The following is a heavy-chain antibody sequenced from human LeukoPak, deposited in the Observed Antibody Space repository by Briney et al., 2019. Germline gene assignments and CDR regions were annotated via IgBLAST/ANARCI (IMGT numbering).Heavy chain of an antibody. J-gene: IGHJ3*01. CDR1: DGSISSGSYY. Sequence: SQTLSLTCTLSDGSISSGSYYWSWIRQPAGKGLEWIGHGYTRIRTNYNPSLMSRVTTSVDTSKNQISLKVISVTAADTAVYYCARQFYYGSGSYQRPHPFDLWGQGTMVTVSS. V-gene: IGHV4-61*09. D-gene: IGHD3-10*01. CDR3: ARQFYYGSGSYQRPHPFDL. CDR2: GYTRIRT.